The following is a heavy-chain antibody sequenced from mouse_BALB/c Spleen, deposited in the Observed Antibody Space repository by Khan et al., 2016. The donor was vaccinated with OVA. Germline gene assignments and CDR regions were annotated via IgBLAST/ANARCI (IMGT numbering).Heavy chain of an antibody. CDR1: GYTFTSYW. CDR2: IAPGSGST. Sequence: DLVKPGASVKLSCKAAGYTFTSYWINWIKQRPGQGLECIGRIAPGSGSTYYNEIFKGKATLTVDTSSSTAYIQLSSLSSEDSAVYFCAIENYYGNSYYAMDYWGQGTSVTVSS. D-gene: IGHD2-1*01. V-gene: IGHV1S41*01. J-gene: IGHJ4*01. CDR3: AIENYYGNSYYAMDY.